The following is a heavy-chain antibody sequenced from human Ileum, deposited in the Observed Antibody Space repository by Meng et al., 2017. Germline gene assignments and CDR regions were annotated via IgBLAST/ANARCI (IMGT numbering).Heavy chain of an antibody. CDR3: ARDLSRYDFWSGYSPLYGMDV. CDR1: GFTFSSYW. J-gene: IGHJ6*02. D-gene: IGHD3-3*01. V-gene: IGHV3-7*01. CDR2: IKQDGSEK. Sequence: GESLKISCAASGFTFSSYWMSWVRQAPGKGLEWVANIKQDGSEKYYVDSVKGRFTISRDNAKNSLYLQMNSLRAEDTAVYYCARDLSRYDFWSGYSPLYGMDVWGQGTTVTVSS.